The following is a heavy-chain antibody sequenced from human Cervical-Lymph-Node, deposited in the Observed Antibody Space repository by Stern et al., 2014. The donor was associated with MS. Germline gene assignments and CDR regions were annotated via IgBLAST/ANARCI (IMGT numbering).Heavy chain of an antibody. V-gene: IGHV4-31*03. CDR2: IYYSGST. Sequence: QLQLQESGPGLVKPSQTLSLTCTVSGGSISSDDYYWSWIRQHPGKGLEWIGYIYYSGSTYYNPSLKSRVTISVDTSNSQFSLKLSSVTAADTAVYYCARDGPQVGAGSFDIWGQGTMVTVSS. J-gene: IGHJ3*02. CDR3: ARDGPQVGAGSFDI. D-gene: IGHD1-26*01. CDR1: GGSISSDDYY.